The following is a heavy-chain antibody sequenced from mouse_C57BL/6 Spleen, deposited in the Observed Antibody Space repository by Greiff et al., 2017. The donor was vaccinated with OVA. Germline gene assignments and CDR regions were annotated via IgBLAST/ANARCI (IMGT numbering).Heavy chain of an antibody. J-gene: IGHJ2*01. V-gene: IGHV1-64*01. CDR2: IHPNSGST. Sequence: VQLQQPGAELVKPGASVKLSCKASGYTFTSYWMHWVKQRPGQGLEWIGMIHPNSGSTNYNEKFKSKATLTVDKSSSTAYMQLSSLTSEDSAVYYCARSGYDYYYFDYWGQGTTLTVSS. CDR3: ARSGYDYYYFDY. D-gene: IGHD2-4*01. CDR1: GYTFTSYW.